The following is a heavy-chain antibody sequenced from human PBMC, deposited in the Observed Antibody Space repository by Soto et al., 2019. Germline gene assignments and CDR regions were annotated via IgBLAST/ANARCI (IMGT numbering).Heavy chain of an antibody. Sequence: QVQLQESGPGLVKPSQTLSLTCTVSGGSISSGDYYWSWIRQPPGTGLAWIGYIYYSGSTYYNPSLKSRVTISVDTSKNQFSLKLSSVTAADTAVYYCARAGDYVWGSYRPRPDYWGQGTLVTVSS. CDR3: ARAGDYVWGSYRPRPDY. D-gene: IGHD3-16*02. J-gene: IGHJ4*02. CDR2: IYYSGST. CDR1: GGSISSGDYY. V-gene: IGHV4-30-4*01.